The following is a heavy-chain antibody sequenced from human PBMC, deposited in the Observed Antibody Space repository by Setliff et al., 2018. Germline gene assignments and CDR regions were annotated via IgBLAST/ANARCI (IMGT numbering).Heavy chain of an antibody. V-gene: IGHV3-73*01. CDR1: GFSFSDAW. D-gene: IGHD6-6*01. CDR3: SSSSSVAFDI. Sequence: GGSLRLSCAASGFSFSDAWMNWVRQASGKGLEWVGRIRSKPNSYATAYAASVKGRFTISRDDSENTAYLQMNSLKTEDTAVYYCSSSSSVAFDIWGQGTMVTVSS. CDR2: IRSKPNSYAT. J-gene: IGHJ3*02.